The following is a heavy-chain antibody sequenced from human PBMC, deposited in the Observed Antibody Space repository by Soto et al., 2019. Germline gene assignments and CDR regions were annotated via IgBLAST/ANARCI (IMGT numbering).Heavy chain of an antibody. D-gene: IGHD2-2*01. J-gene: IGHJ4*02. CDR3: ARVVAARYYFDY. CDR2: IYYSGSN. V-gene: IGHV4-30-4*01. CDR1: GGSISSGDYY. Sequence: PSETLSLTCSVSGGSISSGDYYWSWIRQPPGKGLEWIGYIYYSGSNYYNPSLKSRVTISVDTSKNQFSLKLSSVTAADTAVYYCARVVAARYYFDYWGQGTLGTVSS.